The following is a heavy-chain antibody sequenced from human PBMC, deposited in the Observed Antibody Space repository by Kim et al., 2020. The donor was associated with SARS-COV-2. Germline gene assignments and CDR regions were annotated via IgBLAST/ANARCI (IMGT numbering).Heavy chain of an antibody. Sequence: ASVKVSCKASGYTFTGYYMHWVRQAPGQGLEWMGWINPNSGGTNYAQKFQGRVTMTRDTSISTAYMELSRLRSDDTAVYYCARRRYYDSSGYYWEGYYFDYWGQGTLVTVSS. CDR2: INPNSGGT. CDR1: GYTFTGYY. J-gene: IGHJ4*02. V-gene: IGHV1-2*02. CDR3: ARRRYYDSSGYYWEGYYFDY. D-gene: IGHD3-22*01.